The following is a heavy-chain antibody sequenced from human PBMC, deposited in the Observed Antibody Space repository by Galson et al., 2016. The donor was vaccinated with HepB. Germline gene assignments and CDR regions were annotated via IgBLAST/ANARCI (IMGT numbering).Heavy chain of an antibody. D-gene: IGHD6-6*01. CDR3: AREARVRTIASRPYFHYYGMDV. CDR1: AGSISSGGYY. CDR2: IYYSGST. J-gene: IGHJ6*02. V-gene: IGHV4-31*01. Sequence: TLSLTCTVSAGSISSGGYYWSWIRQHPGKGLEWIGYIYYSGSTYYNPSLKSPVTISLDTSKNQFSLNLRSVTAADTAVYYCAREARVRTIASRPYFHYYGMDVWGQGTTVTVSS.